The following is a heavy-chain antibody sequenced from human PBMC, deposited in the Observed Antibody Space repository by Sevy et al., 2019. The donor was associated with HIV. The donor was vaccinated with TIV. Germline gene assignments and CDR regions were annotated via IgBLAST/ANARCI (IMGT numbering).Heavy chain of an antibody. CDR2: ISAYNGNT. Sequence: SSVKVSCKASGYTFTSYGISWVRQAPGQGLEWMGWISAYNGNTNYAQKLQGRVTMTTDTSTSTAYMELRSLRSDDTAVYYCARERSSITRIVVVINAFDIWGQGTMVTVS. CDR3: ARERSSITRIVVVINAFDI. CDR1: GYTFTSYG. J-gene: IGHJ3*02. D-gene: IGHD3-22*01. V-gene: IGHV1-18*01.